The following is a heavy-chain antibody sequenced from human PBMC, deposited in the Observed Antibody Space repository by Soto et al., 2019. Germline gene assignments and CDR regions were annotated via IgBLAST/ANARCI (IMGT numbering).Heavy chain of an antibody. V-gene: IGHV3-23*01. Sequence: PGGSLRLSCAASRFTFSSYVMNWVRQAPGKGLEWVSGISGSGDRTYYADSVKGRFTISRDNSKNTVYLQMNSLRADDTAVYYCAKGAWYSSGWYRFFDYWGQGTLVTVSS. CDR1: RFTFSSYV. D-gene: IGHD6-19*01. J-gene: IGHJ4*02. CDR2: ISGSGDRT. CDR3: AKGAWYSSGWYRFFDY.